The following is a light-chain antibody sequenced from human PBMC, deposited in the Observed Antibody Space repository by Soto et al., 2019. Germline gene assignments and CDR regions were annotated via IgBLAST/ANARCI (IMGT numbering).Light chain of an antibody. V-gene: IGLV2-14*01. CDR3: QSYDSSLSGVV. J-gene: IGLJ2*01. CDR1: SSDIGAYDY. CDR2: EVN. Sequence: QSALTQPASLSGSPGQSITISCTGTSSDIGAYDYVSWFQQHPGKAPKLMISEVNNRPSGVSNRFSGSKSGNTAYLTISGLQVEDEADYYCQSYDSSLSGVVFGGGTKLTVL.